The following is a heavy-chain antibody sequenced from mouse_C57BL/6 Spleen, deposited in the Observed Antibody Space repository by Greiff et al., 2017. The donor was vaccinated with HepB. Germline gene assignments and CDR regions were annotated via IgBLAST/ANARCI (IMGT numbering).Heavy chain of an antibody. D-gene: IGHD1-1*01. J-gene: IGHJ2*01. CDR3: ARDYGSSYVIDY. Sequence: QVQLQQSGPELVKPGASVKISCKASGYAFRSSWMNWVKQRPGKGLEWIGRIYPGDGDTNYNGKFKGKATLTADKSSSTAYMQLSSLTSEDSAVYFCARDYGSSYVIDYWGQGTTLTVSS. V-gene: IGHV1-82*01. CDR2: IYPGDGDT. CDR1: GYAFRSSW.